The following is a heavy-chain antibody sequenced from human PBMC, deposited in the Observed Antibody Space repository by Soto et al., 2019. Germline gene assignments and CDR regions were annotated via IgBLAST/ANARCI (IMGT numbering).Heavy chain of an antibody. Sequence: GESLKISCKGSGYSFTSYWISWMRQMPGKGMEWMGRIDPSDSYTNYSPSFQGRFTIPRDNSKNTLYLQMNSLRGEDTAVYYCAKGLGPAADYGMDVWGQGTTVTVSS. V-gene: IGHV5-10-1*04. J-gene: IGHJ6*02. CDR3: AKGLGPAADYGMDV. D-gene: IGHD2-2*01. CDR2: IDPSDSYT. CDR1: GYSFTSYW.